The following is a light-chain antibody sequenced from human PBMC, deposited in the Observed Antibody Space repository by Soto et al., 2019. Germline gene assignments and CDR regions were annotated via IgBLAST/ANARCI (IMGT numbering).Light chain of an antibody. J-gene: IGKJ4*01. CDR2: GAS. V-gene: IGKV3-20*01. Sequence: EIVLTQSPGTLSLSPGERATLSCRASQSVSSSYLAWYQQKPGQAPRLLIYGASSRATGIPDRFSGGGSGTDFTLTLSRLEPEDFAVYYCQQYGSSPLTFGGGTKVEIK. CDR3: QQYGSSPLT. CDR1: QSVSSSY.